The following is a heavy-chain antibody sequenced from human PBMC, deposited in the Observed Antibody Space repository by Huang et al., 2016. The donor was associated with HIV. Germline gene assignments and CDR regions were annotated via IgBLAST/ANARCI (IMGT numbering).Heavy chain of an antibody. CDR3: AKGGGASPRLHAFDV. CDR1: GFTFSTYA. D-gene: IGHD5-18*01. J-gene: IGHJ3*01. CDR2: ISGSGGGT. Sequence: EVQLLESGGGLVQPGGSLRLSCGDSGFTFSTYAMSWVRQAPGKGLGRFSGISGSGGGTYYADAVKGRFTISRDNSNNTLYLQMNSLRVEDTAVYYCAKGGGASPRLHAFDVWGQGTMVTVSS. V-gene: IGHV3-23*01.